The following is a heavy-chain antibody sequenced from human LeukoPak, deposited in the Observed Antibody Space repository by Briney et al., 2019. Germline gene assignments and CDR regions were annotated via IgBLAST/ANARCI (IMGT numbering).Heavy chain of an antibody. J-gene: IGHJ3*02. CDR1: GFTFRSYE. CDR2: LSSSGSAF. V-gene: IGHV3-48*03. Sequence: GGSLRLSCEDSGFTFRSYEMNWLRQAPGQGLEWIAYLSSSGSAFSYADSLKGRFTVSRDNSKNTVFLQMHSLRAEDTAVYYCAKTVVVTGNPRAFDIWGQGTMVTVSS. D-gene: IGHD2-21*02. CDR3: AKTVVVTGNPRAFDI.